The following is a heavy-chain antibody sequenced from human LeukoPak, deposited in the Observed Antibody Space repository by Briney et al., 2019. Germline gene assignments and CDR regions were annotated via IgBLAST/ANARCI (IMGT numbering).Heavy chain of an antibody. CDR1: GYTFTSYD. D-gene: IGHD3-22*01. CDR3: ARGHSDSSGSDY. J-gene: IGHJ4*02. CDR2: MNPNSGNT. Sequence: GASVKVSCKASGYTFTSYDINWVRQATGQGLEWMGWMNPNSGNTGYAQKFQGRVTITRNTSISTAYMELSSLRSEDTAVYYCARGHSDSSGSDYWGQGTLVTVSS. V-gene: IGHV1-8*03.